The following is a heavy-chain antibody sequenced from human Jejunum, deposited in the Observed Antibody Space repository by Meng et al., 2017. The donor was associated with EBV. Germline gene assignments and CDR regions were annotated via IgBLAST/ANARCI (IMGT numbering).Heavy chain of an antibody. CDR2: TFYRSMWYN. D-gene: IGHD1-1*01. CDR3: TRESTTGCVDY. CDR1: GDKVFSHSAA. V-gene: IGHV6-1*01. Sequence: HEPLAQPVPGLGKPSPSISLSCPISGDKVFSHSAAWNLFRQYPSGGLEWLGRTFYRSMWYNHYAPSVESRITINADTSKNQFSLQLNSVTPEDTAVYYCTRESTTGCVDYWGQGTLVTVSS. J-gene: IGHJ4*02.